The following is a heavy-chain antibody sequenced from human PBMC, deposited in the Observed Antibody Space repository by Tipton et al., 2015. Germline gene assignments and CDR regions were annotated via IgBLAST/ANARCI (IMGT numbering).Heavy chain of an antibody. Sequence: VQLVQSGAEVKKSGESLKISCKASGYSFNNYWIGWVRQMPGKGLEWMGIIYPDDSDSTYSPSSQGLVTFSVDKAITTAYLQWSSLEASDTAMYYCARRGCSGDDCNHEAFDIRGQGTMVTVSS. J-gene: IGHJ3*02. V-gene: IGHV5-51*01. CDR1: GYSFNNYW. D-gene: IGHD2-21*01. CDR3: ARRGCSGDDCNHEAFDI. CDR2: IYPDDSDS.